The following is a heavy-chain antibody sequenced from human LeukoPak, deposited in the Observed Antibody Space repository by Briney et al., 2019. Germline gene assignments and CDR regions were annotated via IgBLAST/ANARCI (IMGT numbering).Heavy chain of an antibody. CDR2: IGTAGDI. J-gene: IGHJ4*02. Sequence: GGSLRLSCAASGFTFSNYDMHWVRQATGKGLEWVSGIGTAGDIYYPGSVKGRFTISRENAKNTLYLQMNSLRAEDTAVYYCARDPYYYDSSGPPDYWGQGTLVTVSS. CDR3: ARDPYYYDSSGPPDY. CDR1: GFTFSNYD. D-gene: IGHD3-22*01. V-gene: IGHV3-13*01.